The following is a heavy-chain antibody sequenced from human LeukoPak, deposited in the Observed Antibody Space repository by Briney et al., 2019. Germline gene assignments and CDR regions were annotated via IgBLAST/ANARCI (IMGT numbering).Heavy chain of an antibody. J-gene: IGHJ4*02. D-gene: IGHD6-19*01. Sequence: PSETLSLTCAVYGGSFSGYYWSWIRQPPGKGLEWIGEINHSGSTNYNPSLKSRVTISVDTSKNQFSLKLSSVTAADTAVYYCARGDAVAGYFDYWGQGTLVTVSS. V-gene: IGHV4-34*01. CDR3: ARGDAVAGYFDY. CDR2: INHSGST. CDR1: GGSFSGYY.